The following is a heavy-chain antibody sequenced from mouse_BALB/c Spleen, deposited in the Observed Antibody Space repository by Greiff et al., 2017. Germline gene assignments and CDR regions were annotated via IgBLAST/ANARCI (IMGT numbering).Heavy chain of an antibody. D-gene: IGHD2-10*02. CDR2: IWAGGST. CDR1: GFSLTSYG. CDR3: ARDKYGNYLYAMDY. V-gene: IGHV2-9*02. Sequence: QVQLKQSGPGLVAPSQSLSITCTVSGFSLTSYGVHWVRQPPGKGLEWLGVIWAGGSTNYNSAFMSRLSISKDNSKSQVFLKMNSLQTDDTAMYYCARDKYGNYLYAMDYWGQGTSVTVSS. J-gene: IGHJ4*01.